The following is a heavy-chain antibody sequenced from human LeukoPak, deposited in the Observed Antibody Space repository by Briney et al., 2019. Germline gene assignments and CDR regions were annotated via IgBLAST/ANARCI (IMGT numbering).Heavy chain of an antibody. CDR3: ARGDRVVVAATYYYYYMDV. D-gene: IGHD2-15*01. J-gene: IGHJ6*03. Sequence: GASVKVSCKASGYTFTGYYMHWVRQAPGQGLEWMGWINPNSGGTNYAQKFRGRVTMTRDTSISTAYMELSRLRSDDTAVHYCARGDRVVVAATYYYYYMDVWGKGTTVTVSS. CDR1: GYTFTGYY. V-gene: IGHV1-2*02. CDR2: INPNSGGT.